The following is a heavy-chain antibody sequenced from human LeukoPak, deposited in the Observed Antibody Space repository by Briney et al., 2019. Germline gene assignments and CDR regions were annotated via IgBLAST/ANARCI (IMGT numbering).Heavy chain of an antibody. CDR2: INPSGGST. J-gene: IGHJ4*02. V-gene: IGHV1-46*01. CDR3: AKDLGILWFGPHNDY. CDR1: GYTFTSYY. Sequence: ASVKVSCKASGYTFTSYYMHWVRQAPGQGLEWMGIINPSGGSTSYAQKFQGRVTMTRDMSTSTVYMELSSLRSEDTAVYYCAKDLGILWFGPHNDYWGQGTLVTVSS. D-gene: IGHD3-10*01.